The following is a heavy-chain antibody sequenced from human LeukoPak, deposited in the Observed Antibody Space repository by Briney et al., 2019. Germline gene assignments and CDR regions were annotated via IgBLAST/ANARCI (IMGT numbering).Heavy chain of an antibody. D-gene: IGHD6-13*01. CDR3: ARDHSSSWSNLDY. J-gene: IGHJ4*02. Sequence: GGSLRLSCAASGFTFSSYGMHWVRQAPGKGLEWVAVIWYDGSNKYYADPVKGRFTISRDNSKNTLYLQMNSLRAEDTAVYYCARDHSSSWSNLDYWGQGTLVTVSS. CDR2: IWYDGSNK. CDR1: GFTFSSYG. V-gene: IGHV3-33*01.